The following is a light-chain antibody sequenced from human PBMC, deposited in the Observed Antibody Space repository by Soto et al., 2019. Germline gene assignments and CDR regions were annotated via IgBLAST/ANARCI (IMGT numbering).Light chain of an antibody. CDR1: QSISSW. CDR3: QQYNSYSWT. CDR2: KAS. J-gene: IGKJ1*01. Sequence: DIQMTQSPSTLSVSVGDGVTITCRASQSISSWLAWYQQKPGKAPKLLIYKASSLESEVPSRFSGSGSGTEFTLTISSLQPDDFATYYCQQYNSYSWTFGQGTKVEIK. V-gene: IGKV1-5*03.